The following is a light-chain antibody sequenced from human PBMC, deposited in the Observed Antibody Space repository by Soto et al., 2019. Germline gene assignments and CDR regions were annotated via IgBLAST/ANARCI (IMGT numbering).Light chain of an antibody. V-gene: IGLV2-23*02. Sequence: QSALAQPASVSGSPGQSITISCTGTSSDIGRYDLVAWYQQHPGEAPKLVIYEVTKRPSGISDRFSASKSGNTASLTISGLQAEDEATYFCCSHAGRGTVLFGGGTKLPVL. CDR2: EVT. CDR3: CSHAGRGTVL. CDR1: SSDIGRYDL. J-gene: IGLJ2*01.